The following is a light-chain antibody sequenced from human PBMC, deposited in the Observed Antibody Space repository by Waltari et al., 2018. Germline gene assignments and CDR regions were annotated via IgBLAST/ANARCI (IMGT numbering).Light chain of an antibody. CDR1: QSILYRSNNENY. V-gene: IGKV4-1*01. CDR3: QQYYTTPLT. CDR2: WAS. J-gene: IGKJ4*01. Sequence: DIVMTQSPDSLAVSLGERATINCKSSQSILYRSNNENYLARYQQKPGQPPKLLIYWASTRESGVPDRFSGGGSGTDFTLTISSLQAEDVAIYYCQQYYTTPLTFGGGTKVEIK.